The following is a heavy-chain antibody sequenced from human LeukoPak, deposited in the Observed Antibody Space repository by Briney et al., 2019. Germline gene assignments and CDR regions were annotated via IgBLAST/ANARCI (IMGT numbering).Heavy chain of an antibody. CDR3: ARRSMVQHLDV. D-gene: IGHD3-10*01. CDR2: IDTNTGNP. J-gene: IGHJ6*04. Sequence: ASVKVSCKASGYTFTNHAINWVRQAPGQGLEYMGWIDTNTGNPTYAQAFTGRIVFSLDTSVSTAYLDIRSLKAEDTAVYFCARRSMVQHLDVWGKGTTVIVPS. V-gene: IGHV7-4-1*02. CDR1: GYTFTNHA.